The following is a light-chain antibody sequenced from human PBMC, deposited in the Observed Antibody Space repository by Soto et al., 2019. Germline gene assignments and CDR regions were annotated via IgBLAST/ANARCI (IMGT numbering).Light chain of an antibody. CDR2: AAS. CDR1: QGIYNY. CDR3: QKYNTAPLT. J-gene: IGKJ4*01. V-gene: IGKV1-27*01. Sequence: DIQMTQSPSSLSASVGDRVTITCRASQGIYNYLAWFQQKPGKVPKLLIYAASALQSGVPSRFSGSGSETDFTLTISGLQTEDVATYYCQKYNTAPLTFGGVTKVEIK.